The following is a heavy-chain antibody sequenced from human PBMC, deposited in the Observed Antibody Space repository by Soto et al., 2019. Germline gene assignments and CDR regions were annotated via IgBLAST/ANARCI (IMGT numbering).Heavy chain of an antibody. V-gene: IGHV6-1*01. D-gene: IGHD4-17*01. CDR3: ARSPGYGDWYYYYGMDV. CDR2: TYYRSKWYN. CDR1: GDSVSSNSAA. Sequence: SQTLSLTCAISGDSVSSNSAAWNSIRQSPSRGLEWLGRTYYRSKWYNDYAVSVKSRITINPDTSKNQFSLQLNSVTPEDTAVYYCARSPGYGDWYYYYGMDVWGQGTTVTVSS. J-gene: IGHJ6*02.